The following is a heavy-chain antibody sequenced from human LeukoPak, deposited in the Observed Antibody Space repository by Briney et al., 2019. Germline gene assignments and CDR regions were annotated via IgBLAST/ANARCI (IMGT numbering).Heavy chain of an antibody. J-gene: IGHJ4*02. V-gene: IGHV1-18*04. Sequence: ASVKVSCKASGYTFTGYYMHWVRQAPGQGLEWMGWISAYNGNTNYAQKLQGRVTMTTDTSTSTAYMELRSLRSDDTAVYYCARENTIFGVVTIDYWGQGTLVTVSS. CDR1: GYTFTGYY. CDR2: ISAYNGNT. CDR3: ARENTIFGVVTIDY. D-gene: IGHD3-3*01.